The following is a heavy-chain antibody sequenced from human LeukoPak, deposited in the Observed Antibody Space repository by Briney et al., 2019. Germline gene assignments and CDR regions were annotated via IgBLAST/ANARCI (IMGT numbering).Heavy chain of an antibody. D-gene: IGHD3-22*01. CDR2: ISSSSSTI. CDR1: GFTFSSYS. V-gene: IGHV3-48*04. J-gene: IGHJ4*02. Sequence: GESLRLSCAASGFTFSSYSMNWVRQAPGKGLEWVSYISSSSSTIYYADSVKGRFTISRDNAKNSLYLQMNSLRAEDTAVYYCARDCYYDSSGYYYAVDGFDYWGQGTLVTVSS. CDR3: ARDCYYDSSGYYYAVDGFDY.